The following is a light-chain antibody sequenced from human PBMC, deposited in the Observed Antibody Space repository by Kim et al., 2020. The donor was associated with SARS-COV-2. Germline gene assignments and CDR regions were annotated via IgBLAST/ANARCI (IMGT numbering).Light chain of an antibody. J-gene: IGKJ1*01. Sequence: DIQMTQSPSSVSASVGDTVTITCRASRGIASYLNWYQQKPGKAPNLVISSASNLESGVSPRFRGGKSGADFTLTISSLQPEDVATYYCQQSYSGPWTFGQGTKVDIK. CDR1: RGIASY. CDR3: QQSYSGPWT. V-gene: IGKV1-39*01. CDR2: SAS.